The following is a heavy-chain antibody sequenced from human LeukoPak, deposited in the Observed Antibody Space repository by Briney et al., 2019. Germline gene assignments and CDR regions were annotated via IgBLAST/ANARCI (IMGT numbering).Heavy chain of an antibody. CDR3: ARAQLERRSFDI. V-gene: IGHV4-39*07. CDR2: IYYSGST. D-gene: IGHD1-1*01. J-gene: IGHJ3*02. Sequence: PSETLSLTCTVSGGSISSSSYYWGWIRQPPGKGLEWIGSIYYSGSTYYNPSLKSRVTISIDTSKNQFSLKLSSVTAADTAVYYCARAQLERRSFDIWGQGTMVTVSS. CDR1: GGSISSSSYY.